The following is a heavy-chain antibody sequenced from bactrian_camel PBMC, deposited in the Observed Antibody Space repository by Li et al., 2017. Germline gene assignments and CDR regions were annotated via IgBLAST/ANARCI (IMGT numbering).Heavy chain of an antibody. D-gene: IGHD4*01. J-gene: IGHJ2*01. Sequence: VESGGRSAQAGESLTLSCAASGLVYPFGSMAWFRQAPGKEREAVAAIDSDGSTSYADSVQGRFTISVDNAKSTLFLQMNNLNTEDTAMYYCAVDPAPRPGYTCTAQRLSALGLWGQ. CDR1: GLVYPFGS. CDR2: IDSDGST. V-gene: IGHV3S53*01. CDR3: AVDPAPRPGYTCTAQRLSALGL.